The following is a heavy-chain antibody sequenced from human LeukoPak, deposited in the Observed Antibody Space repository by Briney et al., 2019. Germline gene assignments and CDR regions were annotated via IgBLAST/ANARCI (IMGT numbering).Heavy chain of an antibody. CDR3: ARHLHYDFWSAPSGWFDP. CDR2: IYPADSDI. D-gene: IGHD3-3*01. Sequence: GESLKISCKGSGYSINNYWIGWVRQMPGKGLEWMGIIYPADSDIRYSPSFQGQVTISADKSISTAYLQWSSLKASDTAMYYCARHLHYDFWSAPSGWFDPWGQGTLVTVSS. CDR1: GYSINNYW. J-gene: IGHJ5*02. V-gene: IGHV5-51*01.